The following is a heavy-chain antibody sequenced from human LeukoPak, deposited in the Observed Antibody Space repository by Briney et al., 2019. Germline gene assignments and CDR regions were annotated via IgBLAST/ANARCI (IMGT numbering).Heavy chain of an antibody. Sequence: SETLSLTCAVYGGSFSGYYWSWIRQPPGKGLEWIGEINHSGSTNYNPPLKSRVTISVDTSKNQFSLKLSSVTAADTAVYYCARRAGNDILTGYYDYWGQGTLVTVSS. CDR1: GGSFSGYY. V-gene: IGHV4-34*01. CDR2: INHSGST. D-gene: IGHD3-9*01. J-gene: IGHJ4*02. CDR3: ARRAGNDILTGYYDY.